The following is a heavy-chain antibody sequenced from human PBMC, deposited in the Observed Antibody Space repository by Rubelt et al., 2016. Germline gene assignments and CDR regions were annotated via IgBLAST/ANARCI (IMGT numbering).Heavy chain of an antibody. Sequence: KLGESLKISCKGSGYSFTTYWIAWVRQMPGKGLEWMGIIYPGDSDTRYSPSFQGQVTISADKSISTAYLQWSSLKASDTAMYYCARRFRDYEYFDLWGRGTLVTVSS. CDR1: GYSFTTYW. CDR3: ARRFRDYEYFDL. J-gene: IGHJ2*01. CDR2: IYPGDSDT. D-gene: IGHD4-17*01. V-gene: IGHV5-51*01.